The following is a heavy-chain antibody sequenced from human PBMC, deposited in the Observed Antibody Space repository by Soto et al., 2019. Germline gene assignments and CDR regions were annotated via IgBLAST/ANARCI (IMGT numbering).Heavy chain of an antibody. CDR3: ARVAYSDSTVFDP. D-gene: IGHD2-21*01. V-gene: IGHV4-59*11. Sequence: PSETLSLTCTVSGGSISSLYWSWLRQPPGKGLEWIGYVYYSGGTNYSPSLKNRVSISLDTSKNHFSLTLSSVTAADTAVYYCARVAYSDSTVFDPWGQGTLVTVSS. CDR2: VYYSGGT. J-gene: IGHJ5*02. CDR1: GGSISSLY.